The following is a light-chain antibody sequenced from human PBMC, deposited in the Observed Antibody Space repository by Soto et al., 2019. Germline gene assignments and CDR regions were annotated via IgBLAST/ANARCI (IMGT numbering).Light chain of an antibody. Sequence: QSVLTQPPSVSGAPGQRVTISCTGSSSNIGAGYDVHWYQQFPGTAPKLLIYGNSNRPSGVPDRFSGAKSGTSASLAITGLQAEDAADYYCQSYDSSLSGYVFGTGTKLTVL. V-gene: IGLV1-40*01. CDR1: SSNIGAGYD. CDR3: QSYDSSLSGYV. CDR2: GNS. J-gene: IGLJ1*01.